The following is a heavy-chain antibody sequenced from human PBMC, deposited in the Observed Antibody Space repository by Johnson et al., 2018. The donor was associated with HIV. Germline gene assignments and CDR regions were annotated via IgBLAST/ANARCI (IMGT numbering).Heavy chain of an antibody. CDR3: ARRTVVTPGAFDI. J-gene: IGHJ3*02. CDR2: IRYDGSNK. Sequence: QVQLVESGGGLVKPGGSLRLSCAASGFTFSSYGMHWVRQAPGKGLEWVAFIRYDGSNKYYADSVKGRFTISRDNSKNTLYLQMNSLRAEDTAVYYCARRTVVTPGAFDIWGQGTMVTVSS. D-gene: IGHD4-23*01. CDR1: GFTFSSYG. V-gene: IGHV3-30*02.